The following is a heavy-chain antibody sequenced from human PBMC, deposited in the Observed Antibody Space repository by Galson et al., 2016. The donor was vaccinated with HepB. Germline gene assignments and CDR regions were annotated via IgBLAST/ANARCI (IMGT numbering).Heavy chain of an antibody. CDR3: ARDGGWALPGTGDLDF. V-gene: IGHV1-3*01. D-gene: IGHD1-26*01. CDR2: INAGNGHR. CDR1: GYSFDDYV. Sequence: SVKVSCKASGYSFDDYVIHWVRQAPGRRLEWMGWINAGNGHRKYSQKLQGRVTITNDTSASTAYMELRSLRFEDTAVYYWARDGGWALPGTGDLDFWGQGTLVTVSS. J-gene: IGHJ4*02.